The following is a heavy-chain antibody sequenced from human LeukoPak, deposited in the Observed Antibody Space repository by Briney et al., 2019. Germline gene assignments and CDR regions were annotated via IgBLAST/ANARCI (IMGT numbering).Heavy chain of an antibody. CDR1: GFNFSSYW. CDR2: INTDGSAT. Sequence: PGGSLRLSCAVSGFNFSSYWIHWVRRAPGKGLVWVSLINTDGSATTYGDSAKGRFTVSRGNDKNTLFLDMNSLRVEDTAVYYCARGTAATAGIDYWGQGTLVTVSS. D-gene: IGHD6-13*01. V-gene: IGHV3-74*01. J-gene: IGHJ4*02. CDR3: ARGTAATAGIDY.